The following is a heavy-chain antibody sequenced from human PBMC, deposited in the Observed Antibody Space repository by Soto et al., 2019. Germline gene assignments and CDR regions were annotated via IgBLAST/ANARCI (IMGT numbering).Heavy chain of an antibody. Sequence: QVQLQESGPGLVKPSETLSLTCTVSGGSVSSGSYYWSWIRQPPGKGLEWIGYIYYSGSTNYNPSLKSRVTISVDTSKNQFSLKLSSVTAADTAVHYCARDHSIGIAAAGLDYWGQGTLVTVSS. CDR1: GGSVSSGSYY. V-gene: IGHV4-61*01. J-gene: IGHJ4*02. D-gene: IGHD6-13*01. CDR3: ARDHSIGIAAAGLDY. CDR2: IYYSGST.